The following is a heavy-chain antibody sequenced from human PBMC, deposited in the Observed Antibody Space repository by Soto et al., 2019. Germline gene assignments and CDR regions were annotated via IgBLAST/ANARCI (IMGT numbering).Heavy chain of an antibody. CDR2: IWYDGSNK. CDR1: GFTFSSYG. V-gene: IGHV3-33*01. D-gene: IGHD4-17*01. J-gene: IGHJ2*01. CDR3: ARDPYGDYVSWYFDL. Sequence: QVQLVESGGGVVQPGRSLRLSCAASGFTFSSYGMHWVRQAPGKGLEWVAVIWYDGSNKYYADSVKGRFTISRDNSKNTLYLQMNSLRAEDTAVYYCARDPYGDYVSWYFDLWGRGTLVTVSS.